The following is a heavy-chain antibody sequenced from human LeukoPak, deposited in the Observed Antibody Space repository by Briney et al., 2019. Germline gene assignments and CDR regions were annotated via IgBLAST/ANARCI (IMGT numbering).Heavy chain of an antibody. Sequence: SETLSLTCTVSGDSFSYFYWSWIRQPPGKGLEWIGYIYDSGSTNYNPSLKSRVTISVDTSKNQFSLKLSSVTAADTAVYYCARSRAVAGTWAFDIWGQGTMVTVSS. D-gene: IGHD6-19*01. CDR2: IYDSGST. V-gene: IGHV4-59*01. J-gene: IGHJ3*02. CDR3: ARSRAVAGTWAFDI. CDR1: GDSFSYFY.